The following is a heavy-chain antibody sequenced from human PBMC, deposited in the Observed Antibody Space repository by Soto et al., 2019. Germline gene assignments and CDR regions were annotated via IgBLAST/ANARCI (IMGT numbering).Heavy chain of an antibody. Sequence: SVKVSCKASGGTFSSYAISRVRQAPGQGLEWMGGIIPIFGTANYAQKFQGRVTITADKSTSTAYMELSSLRSEDTAVYYCARGLGGAARHRGYYYYGMDVWGQGTTVTVAS. CDR1: GGTFSSYA. D-gene: IGHD6-6*01. CDR3: ARGLGGAARHRGYYYYGMDV. CDR2: IIPIFGTA. V-gene: IGHV1-69*06. J-gene: IGHJ6*02.